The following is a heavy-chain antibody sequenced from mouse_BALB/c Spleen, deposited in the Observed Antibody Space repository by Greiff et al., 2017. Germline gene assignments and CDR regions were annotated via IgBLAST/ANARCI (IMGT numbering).Heavy chain of an antibody. D-gene: IGHD2-4*01. CDR3: VSDYDGWFAY. CDR1: GFNIKDTY. J-gene: IGHJ3*01. CDR2: IDPANGNT. V-gene: IGHV14-3*02. Sequence: VQLQQSGSELVKPGASVKLSCTASGFNIKDTYMHWVKQRPEQGLEWIGRIDPANGNTKYDPKFQGKATITADTSSNTAYLQLSSLTSEDTAVYYCVSDYDGWFAYWGQGTLVTVSA.